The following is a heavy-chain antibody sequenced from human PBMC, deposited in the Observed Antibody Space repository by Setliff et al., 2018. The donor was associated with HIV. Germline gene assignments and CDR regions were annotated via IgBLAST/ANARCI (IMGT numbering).Heavy chain of an antibody. J-gene: IGHJ6*03. Sequence: SETLSLTCAVYGGSFNAYYWSWIRQHPGKGLEWIGYIYYSGSTYYNPSLKSRLTMSVDTSKNQFSLRLSSVTAADTAVYYCASMYSNHGRYYYYYMDVWGKGATVTGS. V-gene: IGHV4-31*11. D-gene: IGHD4-4*01. CDR2: IYYSGST. CDR1: GGSFNAYY. CDR3: ASMYSNHGRYYYYYMDV.